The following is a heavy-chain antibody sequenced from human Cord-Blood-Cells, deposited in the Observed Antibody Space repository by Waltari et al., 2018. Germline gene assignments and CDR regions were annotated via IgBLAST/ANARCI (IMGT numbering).Heavy chain of an antibody. J-gene: IGHJ4*02. Sequence: EVQLVESGGGLVKPGGSLRLSCAASGFTFSSYSMNWVRQAPGKGLEWVSSISSSSSYIYYADSVKGRSTISRDNAKNSLYLQMNSLRADDTAVYYCARLGGEYSSSSGGYWGQGTLVTVSS. CDR2: ISSSSSYI. CDR1: GFTFSSYS. CDR3: ARLGGEYSSSSGGY. D-gene: IGHD6-6*01. V-gene: IGHV3-21*01.